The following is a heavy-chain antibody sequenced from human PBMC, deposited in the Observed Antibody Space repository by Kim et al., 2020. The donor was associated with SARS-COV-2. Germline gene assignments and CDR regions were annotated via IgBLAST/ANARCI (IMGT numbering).Heavy chain of an antibody. CDR3: ATDRYQLLLGAFDI. V-gene: IGHV3-48*03. D-gene: IGHD2-2*01. Sequence: ADSVKGRFTTSRDNAKNSLYLQMNSLRAEDTAVYYCATDRYQLLLGAFDIWGQGTMVTVSS. J-gene: IGHJ3*02.